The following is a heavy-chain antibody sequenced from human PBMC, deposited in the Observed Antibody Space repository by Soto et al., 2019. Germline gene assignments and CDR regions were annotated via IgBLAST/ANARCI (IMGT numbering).Heavy chain of an antibody. CDR2: IYYSGST. J-gene: IGHJ1*01. V-gene: IGHV4-39*01. D-gene: IGHD6-13*01. Sequence: PSDTLSLTCTVSGGSISSSSFHWGWIHQPPGKGLEWIGSIYYSGSTYYSPSLKSRVTISVDTSKNQFSLKLSSVTAADTGVYYCAERERAAGTDWCLGLCGQVNLGAVAS. CDR3: AERERAAGTDWCLGL. CDR1: GGSISSSSFH.